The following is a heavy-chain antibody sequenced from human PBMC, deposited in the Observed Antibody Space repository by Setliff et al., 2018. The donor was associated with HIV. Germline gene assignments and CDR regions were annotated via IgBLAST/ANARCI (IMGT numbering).Heavy chain of an antibody. D-gene: IGHD6-13*01. Sequence: ASVKVSCKASGHTFSNSDIHWVRRATGQGLEWMGWMNPNTGVAGYALKFQGRVTMTRDTSISTAYMELSSLTSEDTAMYYCATDPGYSSTWYSESFQHWGQGTVVTVSS. CDR3: ATDPGYSSTWYSESFQH. J-gene: IGHJ1*01. CDR2: MNPNTGVA. CDR1: GHTFSNSD. V-gene: IGHV1-8*01.